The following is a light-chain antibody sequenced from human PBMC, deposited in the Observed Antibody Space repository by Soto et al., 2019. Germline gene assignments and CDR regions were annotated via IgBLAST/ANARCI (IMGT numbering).Light chain of an antibody. Sequence: QSALTQPASVSGSPGQSITISCTGTSSDVGGYNYVSWYQHHPGKAPKLMIHEVSNRPSGVSNRFSGSKSGNTASLTISGPQAEDEADYYCSSYTGSSTPVFGGGTKLTVL. V-gene: IGLV2-14*01. CDR1: SSDVGGYNY. CDR2: EVS. CDR3: SSYTGSSTPV. J-gene: IGLJ3*02.